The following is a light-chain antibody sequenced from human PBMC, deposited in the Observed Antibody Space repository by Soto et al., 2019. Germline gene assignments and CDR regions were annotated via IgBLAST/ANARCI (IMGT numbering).Light chain of an antibody. Sequence: EIVLKQSPATLSLSPGERATLSCRASQSVSSYLAWYQQKPGQAPRLLIYDASNRATGIPARFSGSGSGTDFTLTISSLEPEDFAVYYCQQRSNWALTFGGGTKVDI. CDR3: QQRSNWALT. CDR2: DAS. J-gene: IGKJ4*01. V-gene: IGKV3-11*01. CDR1: QSVSSY.